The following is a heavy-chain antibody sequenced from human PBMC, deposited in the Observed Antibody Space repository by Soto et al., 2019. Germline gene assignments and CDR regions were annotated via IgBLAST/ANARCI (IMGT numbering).Heavy chain of an antibody. Sequence: QLQLQESGPGLVKPSETLSLTCTVSGGSISSSSYYWGWIRQPPGKGLEWIGSIYYSGSTYYNPSLKSRVTISVDTSKNQFSLKLSSVTAADTAVYYCARRGGVGAAIWGYWGQGTQVTVSS. V-gene: IGHV4-39*01. J-gene: IGHJ4*02. CDR2: IYYSGST. CDR1: GGSISSSSYY. D-gene: IGHD3-16*01. CDR3: ARRGGVGAAIWGY.